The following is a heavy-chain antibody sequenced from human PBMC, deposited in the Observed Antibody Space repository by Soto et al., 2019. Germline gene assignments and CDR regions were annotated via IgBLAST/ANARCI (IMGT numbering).Heavy chain of an antibody. D-gene: IGHD5-18*01. CDR3: ARHEWLQLWLVTEY. J-gene: IGHJ4*02. Sequence: RSLTCSVSGDSIGSSTNYWGWIRQPPGEGLEWIGTTYHSGNTYYNPTLKSRVAISVDMSKNQFSLRLNSVTAADTAVYYCARHEWLQLWLVTEYWGQGALVTVSS. CDR1: GDSIGSSTNY. CDR2: TYHSGNT. V-gene: IGHV4-39*01.